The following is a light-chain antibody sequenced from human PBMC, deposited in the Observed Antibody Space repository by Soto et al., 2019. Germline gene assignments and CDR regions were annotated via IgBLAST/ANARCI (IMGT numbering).Light chain of an antibody. CDR3: TSYTTSSTLGI. CDR2: DVS. CDR1: SSDVGGYNY. Sequence: QSALTQPASVSGSRGQSITISCTGTSSDVGGYNYVSWYQQYPGKAPKLMIYDVSNRPSGVSNRFSGSKSGNTASLTISGLPAEDEDDYYCTSYTTSSTLGIFGTGTKLTVL. V-gene: IGLV2-14*01. J-gene: IGLJ1*01.